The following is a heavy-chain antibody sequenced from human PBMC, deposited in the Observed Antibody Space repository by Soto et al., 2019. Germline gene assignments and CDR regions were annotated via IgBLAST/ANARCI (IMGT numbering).Heavy chain of an antibody. CDR2: IYYSGST. CDR1: GGSISSGGYY. CDR3: ARDRVVVVPAAHGIGYYYMDV. V-gene: IGHV4-31*03. J-gene: IGHJ6*03. Sequence: LTCTVSGGSISSGGYYWSWIRQHPGKGLEWIGYIYYSGSTYYNPSLKSRVTISVDTSKNQFSLKLSSVTAADTAVYYCARDRVVVVPAAHGIGYYYMDVWGKGTTVTVSS. D-gene: IGHD2-2*01.